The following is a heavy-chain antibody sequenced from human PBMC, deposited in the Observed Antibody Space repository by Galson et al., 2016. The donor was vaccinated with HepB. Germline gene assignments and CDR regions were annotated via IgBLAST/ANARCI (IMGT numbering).Heavy chain of an antibody. V-gene: IGHV4-38-2*02. Sequence: ETLSLTCTVSGSSISSDYYWGWIRQPPGKRLEWIGSVFHNGRTYYNPSLKSRVTISVDTSKNQFSLKLTSVAAADTAVYYCASPRYDYIWGSYRTVFDYWGQGALVTVSS. J-gene: IGHJ4*02. CDR3: ASPRYDYIWGSYRTVFDY. D-gene: IGHD3-16*02. CDR2: VFHNGRT. CDR1: GSSISSDYY.